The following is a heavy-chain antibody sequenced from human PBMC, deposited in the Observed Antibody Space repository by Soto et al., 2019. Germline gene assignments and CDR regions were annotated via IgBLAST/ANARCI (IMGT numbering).Heavy chain of an antibody. J-gene: IGHJ6*03. CDR2: ISGSGGST. CDR3: AKGRMTSKDGGDYYYYYYMDV. CDR1: GFTFSSYA. D-gene: IGHD2-15*01. V-gene: IGHV3-23*01. Sequence: GGSLRLSCAASGFTFSSYAMSWVRQAPGKGLEWVSAISGSGGSTYYADSVKGRFTISRDNSKNTLYLQMNSLRAEDTAVYYCAKGRMTSKDGGDYYYYYYMDVWGKGTTVTVSS.